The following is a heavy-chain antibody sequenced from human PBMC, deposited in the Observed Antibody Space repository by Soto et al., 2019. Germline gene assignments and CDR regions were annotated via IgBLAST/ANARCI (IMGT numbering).Heavy chain of an antibody. V-gene: IGHV3-21*04. D-gene: IGHD6-19*01. CDR3: AKAFGAVAGTTYFDY. J-gene: IGHJ4*02. Sequence: GGSLRLSCIGSGFTFSYYSMNWVRLAPGKGLEWVSSISKSSSIISQADSVKGRFTISRDNAKNSVYLQMNSLRAEDTALYYCAKAFGAVAGTTYFDYWGQGTLVTVSS. CDR2: ISKSSSII. CDR1: GFTFSYYS.